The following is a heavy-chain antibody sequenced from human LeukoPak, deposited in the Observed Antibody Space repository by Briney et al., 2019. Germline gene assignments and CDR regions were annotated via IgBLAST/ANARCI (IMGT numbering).Heavy chain of an antibody. CDR2: INHSGST. V-gene: IGHV4-34*01. J-gene: IGHJ4*02. D-gene: IGHD1-26*01. Sequence: SETLSLACAVYGGSFSGYYWSWIRQPPGKGLEWIGEINHSGSTNYNPSLKSRVTVSVDTSKNQFSLKLSSVTAADTAVYYRARGGSSGSYLKFDYWGQGTLVTVSS. CDR3: ARGGSSGSYLKFDY. CDR1: GGSFSGYY.